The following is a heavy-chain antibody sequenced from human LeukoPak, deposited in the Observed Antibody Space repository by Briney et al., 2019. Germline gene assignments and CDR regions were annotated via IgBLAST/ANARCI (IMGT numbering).Heavy chain of an antibody. Sequence: GASVKVSCKASGGTFSGYAISWVRQAPGQGLEWMGGIIPIFGTANYAQKFQGRVTITADESASTAYMELSSLRSEGTAVYYCAREDGDGDYADAFDIWGQGTMVTVSS. CDR3: AREDGDGDYADAFDI. D-gene: IGHD4-17*01. CDR2: IIPIFGTA. V-gene: IGHV1-69*13. CDR1: GGTFSGYA. J-gene: IGHJ3*02.